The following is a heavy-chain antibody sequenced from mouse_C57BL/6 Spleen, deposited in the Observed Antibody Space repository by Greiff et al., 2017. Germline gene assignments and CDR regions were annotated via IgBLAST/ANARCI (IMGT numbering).Heavy chain of an antibody. CDR3: ARRLTGYYAMDY. Sequence: VQLQQSGAELVRPGASVKLSCKASGYTFTDYYINWVKQRPGQGLEWIARIYPGSGNTYYNEKFKGKATLTAEKSSSTAYMQLSSLTSEDSAVYFCARRLTGYYAMDYWGQGTSVTVSS. CDR1: GYTFTDYY. J-gene: IGHJ4*01. D-gene: IGHD4-1*01. CDR2: IYPGSGNT. V-gene: IGHV1-76*01.